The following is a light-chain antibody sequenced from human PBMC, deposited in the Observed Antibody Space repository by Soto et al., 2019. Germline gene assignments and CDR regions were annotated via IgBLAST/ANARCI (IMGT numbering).Light chain of an antibody. J-gene: IGKJ3*01. Sequence: EIVMTQSPGTLSLSPGETATLSCRASQSVSSNYVAWFHQKPGQAPRLLIYGASSRATGVPDRFSASGSGTDFTLTISRLEPEDFAVYYCHQYGRSPFTFGPGTKVDSK. CDR1: QSVSSNY. CDR3: HQYGRSPFT. CDR2: GAS. V-gene: IGKV3-20*01.